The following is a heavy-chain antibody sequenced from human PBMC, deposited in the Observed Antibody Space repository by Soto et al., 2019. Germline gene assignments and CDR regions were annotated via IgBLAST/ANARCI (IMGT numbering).Heavy chain of an antibody. CDR1: GYTFTGYY. CDR3: ARDGGHSSYGVVP. Sequence: QVQLVQSGAEVKKPGASVKVSCKASGYTFTGYYMHWVRQAPGQGLEWMGWINPNSGGTNYAQKVQGRSTKTRDTAISTAYMELSRLRSDDTAVYFCARDGGHSSYGVVPWGQGPLVPVS. V-gene: IGHV1-2*02. CDR2: INPNSGGT. D-gene: IGHD5-18*01. J-gene: IGHJ5*02.